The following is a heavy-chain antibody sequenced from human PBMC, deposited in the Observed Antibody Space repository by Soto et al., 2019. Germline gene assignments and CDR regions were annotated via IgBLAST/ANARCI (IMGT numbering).Heavy chain of an antibody. J-gene: IGHJ6*02. CDR2: ISSSSSSI. D-gene: IGHD2-15*01. CDR3: ARYCSGGSCHSSYHYGMDV. CDR1: GFTFSSIG. Sequence: EVQLVESGGGLVQPGGSLRLSCAASGFTFSSIGMNWVRQTPGKGLEWVSYISSSSSSIYYAESVKGRFTISRDNAKNFLYLQMNSLRDEDTAVYYCARYCSGGSCHSSYHYGMDVWGQGTMVTVSS. V-gene: IGHV3-48*02.